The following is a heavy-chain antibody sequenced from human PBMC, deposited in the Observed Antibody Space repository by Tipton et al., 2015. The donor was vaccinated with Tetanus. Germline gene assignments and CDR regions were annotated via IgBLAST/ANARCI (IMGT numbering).Heavy chain of an antibody. J-gene: IGHJ4*02. CDR1: GGSISSGTFY. CDR2: IYYNGNT. Sequence: TLSLTCTVSGGSISSGTFYWDWIRQSPGKGLEWIGNIYYNGNTLQNPSLKGRVTLSLDKSKNQFSLKLTSVTAADTAVYYCARHSSLKALNYWGQGTLVTASS. CDR3: ARHSSLKALNY. V-gene: IGHV4-39*01. D-gene: IGHD3-9*01.